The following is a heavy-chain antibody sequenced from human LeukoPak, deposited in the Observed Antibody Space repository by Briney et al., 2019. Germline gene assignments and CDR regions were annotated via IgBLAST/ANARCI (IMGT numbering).Heavy chain of an antibody. CDR1: GFPPNQYE. CDR3: VRGGLLRSTHYFDF. V-gene: IGHV3-48*03. D-gene: IGHD2-21*02. CDR2: VDAGATST. J-gene: IGHJ4*02. Sequence: GGSMRLSCVASGFPPNQYEIHWVSQAPGKGLEWVSYVDAGATSTNYTDSVWGRLTLSRGHAPNSMHRPVNSQRDQHTAVYICVRGGLLRSTHYFDFWGQGTLVTVSS.